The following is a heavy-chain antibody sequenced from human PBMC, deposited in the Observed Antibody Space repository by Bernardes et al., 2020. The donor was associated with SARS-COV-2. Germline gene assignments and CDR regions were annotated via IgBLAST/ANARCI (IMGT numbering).Heavy chain of an antibody. CDR2: IYTSGST. CDR1: GGSVNIGSDY. Sequence: SETLSLTCTVSGGSVNIGSDYWNWVRQPAGKGLEWIGRIYTSGSTKYNPSLNSPVIISIDRSMNQFSLKLSSVTAADTAVYYCARTKVYYDSSGQPAYYLDYWGKGTMVTVSS. V-gene: IGHV4-61*02. CDR3: ARTKVYYDSSGQPAYYLDY. D-gene: IGHD3-22*01. J-gene: IGHJ4*02.